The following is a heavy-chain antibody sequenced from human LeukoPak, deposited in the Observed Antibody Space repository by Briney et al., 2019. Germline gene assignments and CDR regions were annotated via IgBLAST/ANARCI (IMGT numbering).Heavy chain of an antibody. CDR2: IIPIFGTA. Sequence: ASVKVSCKASGGTFSSYAISWVRQAPGQELEWMGGIIPIFGTANYAQKFQGRVTITADKSTSTAYMGLSSLRSEDTAVYYCARSIVVDADAFDIRGQGTMVTVSS. CDR3: ARSIVVDADAFDI. CDR1: GGTFSSYA. V-gene: IGHV1-69*06. D-gene: IGHD3-22*01. J-gene: IGHJ3*02.